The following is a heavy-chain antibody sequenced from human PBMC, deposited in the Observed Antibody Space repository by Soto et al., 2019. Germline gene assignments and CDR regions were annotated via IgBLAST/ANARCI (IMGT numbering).Heavy chain of an antibody. CDR2: ISGYNGHT. Sequence: QVPLVQSGAEVKKPGASVKVTCEASGYTFRSYGISWVRQAPGKGLEWMGWISGYNGHTNYAQKFQGRVTMTTDTSTSTAYMELRSLRSNDTAVYYCARTYSASSSLFYFYMDVWGKGTTVTVSS. D-gene: IGHD6-6*01. CDR3: ARTYSASSSLFYFYMDV. V-gene: IGHV1-18*01. CDR1: GYTFRSYG. J-gene: IGHJ6*03.